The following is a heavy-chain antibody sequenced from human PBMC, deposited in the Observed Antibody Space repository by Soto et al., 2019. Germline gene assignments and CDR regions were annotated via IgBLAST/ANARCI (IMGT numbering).Heavy chain of an antibody. D-gene: IGHD3-10*02. CDR2: IFYSGST. V-gene: IGHV4-59*01. Sequence: QVQLQESGPGLVKPSETLSLTCTVSGGSISSYYWSWIRQPPGKALEWIGFIFYSGSTSYNPSLKSRVTISIDTSEYQFSLKLNSVTAADTAVYYCASMIGDPVLSFDSWGQGTLVAVSS. CDR3: ASMIGDPVLSFDS. CDR1: GGSISSYY. J-gene: IGHJ5*01.